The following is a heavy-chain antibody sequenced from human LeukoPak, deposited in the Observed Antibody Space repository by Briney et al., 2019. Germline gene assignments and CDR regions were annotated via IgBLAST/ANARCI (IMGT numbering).Heavy chain of an antibody. D-gene: IGHD3-22*01. CDR2: IYYSGST. CDR3: AAEYDSSGYYDY. Sequence: SETLSLTCTVSGGSVSSGSYSWSWIRQPPGKGLVWIGYIYYSGSTYYNPSLKSRVTISVDTSKNQFSLKLSSVTAADTAVYYCAAEYDSSGYYDYWGQGTLVTVSS. CDR1: GGSVSSGSYS. V-gene: IGHV4-30-4*01. J-gene: IGHJ4*02.